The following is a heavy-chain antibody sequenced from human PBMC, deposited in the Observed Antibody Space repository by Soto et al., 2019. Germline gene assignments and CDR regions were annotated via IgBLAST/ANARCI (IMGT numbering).Heavy chain of an antibody. V-gene: IGHV3-30-3*01. Sequence: QVQLVESGGGVVQPGRSLRLSCAASGFTFSSYAMHWVRQAPGKGLEWVAVISYDGSNEYYADSVKGRFTISRDNSKNTLYLQMNSLRAEDTAVYYCARPILWFGELPNLDYWGQGTLVTVSS. CDR3: ARPILWFGELPNLDY. CDR1: GFTFSSYA. D-gene: IGHD3-10*01. CDR2: ISYDGSNE. J-gene: IGHJ4*02.